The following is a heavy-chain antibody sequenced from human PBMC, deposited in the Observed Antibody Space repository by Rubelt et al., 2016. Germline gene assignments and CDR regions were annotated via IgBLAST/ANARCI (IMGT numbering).Heavy chain of an antibody. CDR2: VLHSGSA. CDR1: GGAISDSDYY. Sequence: QLQLQESGPGLVKPSETLSLTCTVSGGAISDSDYYWAWIRQPPGRGLEYIVTVLHSGSAYYNPSLNSRVTVSVDTSKNQCSLSLYSGTAADTAVYYCARARSTGVGGRGFFDSWGQGTLVTVSS. V-gene: IGHV4-39*01. D-gene: IGHD1-1*01. J-gene: IGHJ5*01. CDR3: ARARSTGVGGRGFFDS.